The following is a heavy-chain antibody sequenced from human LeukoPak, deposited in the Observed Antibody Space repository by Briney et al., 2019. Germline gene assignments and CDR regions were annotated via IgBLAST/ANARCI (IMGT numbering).Heavy chain of an antibody. CDR1: GYTFTGYY. Sequence: ASVKVSCKASGYTFTGYYMHWVRQAPGQGLEWTGWINPNSGGTNYAQKFQGRVTMTRDTSISTAYMELSRLRSDDTAVYYCARSYCSSTSCYAWRGSFDYWGQGTLVTVSS. CDR2: INPNSGGT. J-gene: IGHJ4*02. D-gene: IGHD2-2*01. CDR3: ARSYCSSTSCYAWRGSFDY. V-gene: IGHV1-2*02.